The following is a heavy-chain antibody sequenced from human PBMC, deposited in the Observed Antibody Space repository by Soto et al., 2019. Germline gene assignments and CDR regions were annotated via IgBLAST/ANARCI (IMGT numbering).Heavy chain of an antibody. D-gene: IGHD3-22*01. CDR2: IYYSGST. V-gene: IGHV4-30-4*01. J-gene: IGHJ3*02. CDR3: AREAAQYYYDSSGYPHHAFDI. CDR1: GGSISSGDYY. Sequence: SETLSLTCTVSGGSISSGDYYWSWIRQPPGKGLEWIGYIYYSGSTYYNPSLKSRVTISVDTSKNQFSLKLSSVTAADTAVYYCAREAAQYYYDSSGYPHHAFDIWGQGTMVTVSS.